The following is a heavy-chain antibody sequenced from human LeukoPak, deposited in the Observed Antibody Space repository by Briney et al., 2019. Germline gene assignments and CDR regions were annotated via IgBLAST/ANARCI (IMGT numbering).Heavy chain of an antibody. V-gene: IGHV3-21*06. CDR3: ARDRPTGASRVFVVQ. D-gene: IGHD2-15*01. J-gene: IGHJ4*02. CDR1: GFTFSTYA. CDR2: MSSGNRYI. Sequence: GGSLRLSCTASGFTFSTYAMTWVRQAPGKGLEWISSMSSGNRYIYYADSVRGRFTISRDNTRNSLFLLMNNLRAEDTAIYYCARDRPTGASRVFVVQWGQGTPVTVSS.